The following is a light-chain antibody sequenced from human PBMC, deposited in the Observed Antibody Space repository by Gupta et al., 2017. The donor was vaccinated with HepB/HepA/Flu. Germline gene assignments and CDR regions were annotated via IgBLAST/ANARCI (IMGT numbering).Light chain of an antibody. V-gene: IGLV4-69*01. J-gene: IGLJ2*01. CDR2: VNSDGRH. CDR3: QTWGTDIVV. CDR1: SGHSRDP. Sequence: QLVLTQSPSASASLGASVKLTCTLNSGHSRDPIAWHQHQPEKGPRYLMRVNSDGRHPKGDGIPDRFSGSSSGAERYLTISSLQSEDEADYYCQTWGTDIVVFGGGTKLTVL.